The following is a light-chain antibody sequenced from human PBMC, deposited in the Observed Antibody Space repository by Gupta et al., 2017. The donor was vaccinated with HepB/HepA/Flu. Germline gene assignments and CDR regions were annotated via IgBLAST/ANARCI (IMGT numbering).Light chain of an antibody. CDR2: QDT. J-gene: IGLJ2*01. V-gene: IGLV3-1*01. CDR1: KLGNQY. CDR3: QAWDSSTYVA. Sequence: SYVLTQPPSVSVSPGQTASITCSGDKLGNQYACWYQQKPGQSPVLVIYQDTKRPLGIPERFSGSNSGNTATLTISGTQAMDEADYYCQAWDSSTYVAFGGGSKLTVL.